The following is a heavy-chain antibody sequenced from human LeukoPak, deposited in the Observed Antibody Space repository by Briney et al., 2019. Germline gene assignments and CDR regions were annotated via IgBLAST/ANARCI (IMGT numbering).Heavy chain of an antibody. Sequence: GGSLRLSCAASGFTFSSYWMSWVRQAPGKGLEWVANIKQDGSEKYYVDSVKGRFTISRDNAKNSLYLQMNSLRAEDTAVYYCAVTTVTTTYYYYYYMDVWGKGTTVTVSS. CDR3: AVTTVTTTYYYYYYMDV. J-gene: IGHJ6*03. D-gene: IGHD4-11*01. V-gene: IGHV3-7*01. CDR2: IKQDGSEK. CDR1: GFTFSSYW.